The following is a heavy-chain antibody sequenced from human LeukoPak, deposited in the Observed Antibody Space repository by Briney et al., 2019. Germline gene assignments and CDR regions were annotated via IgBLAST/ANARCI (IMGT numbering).Heavy chain of an antibody. CDR3: ARGLSSSWRTFDY. J-gene: IGHJ4*02. CDR2: ISGRSDYI. CDR1: GFTFSTYS. Sequence: PGGSLTLSCAASGFTFSTYSMTWVRQAPGKGLEWVSSISGRSDYIYYADSVKGRFTISRDNAKNSLYLQMNSLRAEDTAIYYCARGLSSSWRTFDYWGQGNLVTVSS. V-gene: IGHV3-21*06. D-gene: IGHD6-13*01.